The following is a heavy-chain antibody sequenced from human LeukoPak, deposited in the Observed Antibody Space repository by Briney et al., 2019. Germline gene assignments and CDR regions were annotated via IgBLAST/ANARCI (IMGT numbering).Heavy chain of an antibody. J-gene: IGHJ5*02. CDR1: GGSISSGDYY. CDR2: MYYSGST. CDR3: ARPYYYDSRIDP. V-gene: IGHV4-30-4*01. D-gene: IGHD3-22*01. Sequence: PSQTLSLTCAVSGGSISSGDYYWSWIRQPPGKGLEWIAYMYYSGSTYYNPSLKSRVTMSADTSKNQLSLKLSSVTAADTAVYYCARPYYYDSRIDPWGQGSLVTVSS.